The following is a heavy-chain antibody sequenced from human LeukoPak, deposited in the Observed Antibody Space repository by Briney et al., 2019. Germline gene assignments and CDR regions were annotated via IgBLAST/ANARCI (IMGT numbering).Heavy chain of an antibody. Sequence: GESLKISCKGSGYSFTSYWIGWVRQMPGKGLEWMGIIYPGDSDTRYSPSFQGQVTISADKSIFTAYLQWNSLKASDTAMYYCARHDGGDSSGYYYDYYYYMDVWGKGTTVTVSS. D-gene: IGHD3-22*01. CDR3: ARHDGGDSSGYYYDYYYYMDV. CDR1: GYSFTSYW. CDR2: IYPGDSDT. V-gene: IGHV5-51*01. J-gene: IGHJ6*03.